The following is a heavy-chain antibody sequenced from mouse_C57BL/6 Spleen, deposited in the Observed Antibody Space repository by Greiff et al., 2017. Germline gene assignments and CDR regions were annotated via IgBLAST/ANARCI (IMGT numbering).Heavy chain of an antibody. CDR3: ANFYYGLAY. CDR2: IHPNSGSA. V-gene: IGHV1-64*01. CDR1: GYTFTSYW. Sequence: QVQLQQPGAELVKPGASVKLSCKASGYTFTSYWMHWVKQRPGQGLEWIGMIHPNSGSANYNEKFKSKATLTVDTSSSTAYMQLSSLTSEDSAVYYCANFYYGLAYWGQGTLVTVSA. D-gene: IGHD2-1*01. J-gene: IGHJ3*01.